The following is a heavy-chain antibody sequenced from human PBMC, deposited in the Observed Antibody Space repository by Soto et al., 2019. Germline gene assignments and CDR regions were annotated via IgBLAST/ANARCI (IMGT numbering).Heavy chain of an antibody. J-gene: IGHJ6*02. CDR2: ITAFNGKT. CDR1: GYTFTSYG. Sequence: VQLVQSGTEVKKTGASVEVSCKVSGYTFTSYGISWVRQAPGQGLEWMGWITAFNGKTNYAQKFQDRLTMTTDTSTSTAYLELRSLRSDDTAIYYCARYTLMVMSLSHGMDVWGQGTTITVS. V-gene: IGHV1-18*04. D-gene: IGHD3-22*01. CDR3: ARYTLMVMSLSHGMDV.